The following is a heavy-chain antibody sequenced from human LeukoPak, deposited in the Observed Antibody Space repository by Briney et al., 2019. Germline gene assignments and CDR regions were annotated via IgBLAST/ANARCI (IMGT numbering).Heavy chain of an antibody. CDR2: ISGSGGST. J-gene: IGHJ4*02. D-gene: IGHD6-13*01. V-gene: IGHV3-23*01. CDR1: GFTFSSYA. CDR3: ARAGGQLLHGFGYFEY. Sequence: GGSLRLSCAASGFTFSSYAMSWVRQAPGKGLEWVSAISGSGGSTYYADSVKGRFTISRDNSKNTLYLQMNSLRAEDTAVYYCARAGGQLLHGFGYFEYWGQGTLVTVSS.